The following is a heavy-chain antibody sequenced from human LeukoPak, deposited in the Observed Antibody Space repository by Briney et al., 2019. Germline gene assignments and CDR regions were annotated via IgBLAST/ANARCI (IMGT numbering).Heavy chain of an antibody. J-gene: IGHJ4*02. CDR1: GFTFSSYE. V-gene: IGHV3-53*01. Sequence: GGSLRLSCAASGFTFSSYEMNWVRQAPGKGLEWVSVIYSGGSTYYADSVKGRFTISRDNSKNTLYLQMNSLRAEDTAVYYCASGRGYSYGLGYWGQGTLVTVPS. D-gene: IGHD5-18*01. CDR2: IYSGGST. CDR3: ASGRGYSYGLGY.